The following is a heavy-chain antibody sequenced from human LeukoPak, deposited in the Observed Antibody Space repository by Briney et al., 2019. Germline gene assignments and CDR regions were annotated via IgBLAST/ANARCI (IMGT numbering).Heavy chain of an antibody. J-gene: IGHJ4*02. D-gene: IGHD3-3*01. Sequence: GGPLRLSCAASGFTFSSYWMSWVRQAPGKGLEWVSSISSSSSYIYYADSVKGRFTISRDNAKNSLYLQMNSLRAEDTAVYYCARAPPAIFGVVTTPQGVDYWGQGTLVTVSS. CDR1: GFTFSSYW. CDR3: ARAPPAIFGVVTTPQGVDY. CDR2: ISSSSSYI. V-gene: IGHV3-21*01.